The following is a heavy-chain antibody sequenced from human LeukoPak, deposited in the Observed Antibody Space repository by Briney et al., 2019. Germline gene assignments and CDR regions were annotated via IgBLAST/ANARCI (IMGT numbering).Heavy chain of an antibody. V-gene: IGHV4-59*08. CDR2: NNYSGIT. CDR3: ARQGNWNLDY. Sequence: SETLSLTCTVSGGSISSYYWSWIRQPPGKGLEWIGYNNYSGITNYNPSLKSRVTISVDTSKNQFSLKLTSVTAADTAIYYCARQGNWNLDYWGQGTLVTVSS. D-gene: IGHD1-1*01. CDR1: GGSISSYY. J-gene: IGHJ4*02.